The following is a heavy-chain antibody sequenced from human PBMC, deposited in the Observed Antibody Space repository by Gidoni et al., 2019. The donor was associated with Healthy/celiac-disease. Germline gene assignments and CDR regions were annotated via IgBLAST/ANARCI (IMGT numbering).Heavy chain of an antibody. V-gene: IGHV3-30-3*01. Sequence: QVQLVESGGGVVQPGRSLRLSCAASGCTFSSYAMHWVRQAPGKGLEWVAVISYDGSNKYYADSVKSRFTISRDNSKNTLYLQMNSLRAEDTAVYYCARDYLTVDWYFDLWGRGTLVTVSS. J-gene: IGHJ2*01. D-gene: IGHD1-26*01. CDR1: GCTFSSYA. CDR3: ARDYLTVDWYFDL. CDR2: ISYDGSNK.